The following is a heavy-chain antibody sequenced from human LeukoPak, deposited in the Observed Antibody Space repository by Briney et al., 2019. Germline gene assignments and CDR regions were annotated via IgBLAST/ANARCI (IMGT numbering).Heavy chain of an antibody. CDR3: ARVNGDYRAFDI. CDR1: GFTVNSKY. CDR2: IESGGST. Sequence: GGSLRLSCAASGFTVNSKYMNWVRQAPGKGLEWVSVIESGGSTYYADSVKGRFTISRDSYQNTLYLQMNTLRAEDTAVYYCARVNGDYRAFDIWGQGTMVTVSS. J-gene: IGHJ3*02. V-gene: IGHV3-53*01. D-gene: IGHD4-11*01.